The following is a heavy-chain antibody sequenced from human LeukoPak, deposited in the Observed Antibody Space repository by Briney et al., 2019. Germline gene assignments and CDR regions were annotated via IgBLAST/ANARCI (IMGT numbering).Heavy chain of an antibody. Sequence: PGRSLRLSCTTSGFTFGDYAMSWSRQAPGKGLEWVGFIRSKRYGGAIEYAASVKGRFTISRDDSKSIAYLQMNSLKTEDTAVYYCSRDQLGGDPDDYYYYYMDVWGKGTTVTVSS. CDR2: IRSKRYGGAI. CDR1: GFTFGDYA. J-gene: IGHJ6*03. V-gene: IGHV3-49*03. CDR3: SRDQLGGDPDDYYYYYMDV. D-gene: IGHD4-17*01.